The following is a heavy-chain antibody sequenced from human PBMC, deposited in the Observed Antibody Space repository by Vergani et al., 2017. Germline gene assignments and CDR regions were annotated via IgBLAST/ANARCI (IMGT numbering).Heavy chain of an antibody. V-gene: IGHV4-59*01. CDR3: AREGESEDYYYYMDG. CDR2: IYYSGST. CDR1: GGSISSYY. Sequence: QVQLQESGPGLVKPSETLSLTCTVSGGSISSYYWSWIRQPPGKGLEWIGYIYYSGSTNYNPSLKSRVTISVDTSQNQFSLKLSSVTAADTAVYYCAREGESEDYYYYMDGWGKGTTVTVSS. J-gene: IGHJ6*03. D-gene: IGHD3-10*01.